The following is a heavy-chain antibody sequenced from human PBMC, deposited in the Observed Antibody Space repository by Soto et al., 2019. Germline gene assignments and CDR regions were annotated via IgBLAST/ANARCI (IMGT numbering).Heavy chain of an antibody. CDR2: IKQDSSEK. CDR1: GFTFSSYW. Sequence: PGGSLRLSCVASGFTFSSYWMSWVRQAPGKGLEWVANIKQDSSEKYYADSLKGRFTISRDNSKNTLYLQMNSLRAEDTALYYCAKDRSDTGRVSIFGVPLGGFDYWGQGAPVTVSS. V-gene: IGHV3-7*03. CDR3: AKDRSDTGRVSIFGVPLGGFDY. J-gene: IGHJ4*02. D-gene: IGHD3-3*01.